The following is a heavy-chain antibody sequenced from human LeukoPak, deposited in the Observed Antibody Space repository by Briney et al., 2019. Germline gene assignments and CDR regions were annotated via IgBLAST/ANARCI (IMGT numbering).Heavy chain of an antibody. J-gene: IGHJ3*02. CDR1: GGSISSYY. CDR3: ARDSGSYSGAFDI. Sequence: SETLSLTCTVSGGSISSYYWSWIRQPPGKGLEWIGYIYYSGSTNYNPSFKSRVTISVDTSKNQFSLKLSSVTAADTAVYYCARDSGSYSGAFDIWGQGTMVTVSS. V-gene: IGHV4-59*01. CDR2: IYYSGST. D-gene: IGHD1-26*01.